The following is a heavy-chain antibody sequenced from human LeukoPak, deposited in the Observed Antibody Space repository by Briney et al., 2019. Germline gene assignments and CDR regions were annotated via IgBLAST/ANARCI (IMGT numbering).Heavy chain of an antibody. CDR1: GFTFSSYS. V-gene: IGHV3-48*04. D-gene: IGHD3-16*02. CDR3: ARDHSHMITFGGVIVDAFDI. J-gene: IGHJ3*02. CDR2: ISSSSSTI. Sequence: AGGSLRLSCAASGFTFSSYSMNWVRQAPGKGLEWVSYISSSSSTIYYADSVKGRFTISRDNAKNSLYLQMNSLRAEDTAVYYCARDHSHMITFGGVIVDAFDIWGQGTMVTVSS.